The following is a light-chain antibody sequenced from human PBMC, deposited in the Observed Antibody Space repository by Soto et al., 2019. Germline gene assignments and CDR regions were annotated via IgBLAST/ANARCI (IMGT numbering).Light chain of an antibody. CDR3: QQYGSSPRT. CDR2: GAS. V-gene: IGKV3-20*01. CDR1: QSVSSSY. Sequence: ESVLTESGGTLDFNRGERSTLSCMASQSVSSSYLAWYQQKPGQAPRLLIYGASSRATGIPDRFSGSGSGTDFTLTISRLEPQDFAVYYCQQYGSSPRTFGQRSKVDI. J-gene: IGKJ1*01.